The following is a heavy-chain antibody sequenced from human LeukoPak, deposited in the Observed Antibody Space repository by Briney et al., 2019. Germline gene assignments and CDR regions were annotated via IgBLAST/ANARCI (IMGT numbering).Heavy chain of an antibody. CDR1: GGSISSGGYY. D-gene: IGHD3-22*01. CDR2: IYYSGST. Sequence: PSETLSLTRTVSGGSISSGGYYWSWIRQHPGKGLEWIGYIYYSGSTYYNPSLKSRVTISVDTSKNQFSLKLSSVTAADTAVYYCARDWSSIGGMDVWGQGTTVTVSS. J-gene: IGHJ6*02. V-gene: IGHV4-31*03. CDR3: ARDWSSIGGMDV.